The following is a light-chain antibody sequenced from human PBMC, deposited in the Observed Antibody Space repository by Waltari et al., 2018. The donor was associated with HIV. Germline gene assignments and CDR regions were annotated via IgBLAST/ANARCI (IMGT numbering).Light chain of an antibody. CDR2: DNN. Sequence: QSVLTQPPSVSATPGQKVTISCSGSSSNIGYHYVFWYQQLPGTAPKLHIYDNNKRPAGIPDRCAGSKSGTSATLGITGLQTGDEADYYCATWDSGLSAVVFGGGTKLTVL. CDR3: ATWDSGLSAVV. J-gene: IGLJ2*01. V-gene: IGLV1-51*01. CDR1: SSNIGYHY.